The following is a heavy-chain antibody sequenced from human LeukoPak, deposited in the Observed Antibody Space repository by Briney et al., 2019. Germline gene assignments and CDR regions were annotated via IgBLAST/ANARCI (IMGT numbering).Heavy chain of an antibody. CDR2: INPNSGGT. D-gene: IGHD1-26*01. CDR1: GYTFTGYY. J-gene: IGHJ5*02. V-gene: IGHV1-2*02. CDR3: ARAVSWELGGWFDP. Sequence: ASVKVSCKASGYTFTGYYMHWVRQAPGQGLEWMGWINPNSGGTNYAQKFQGRVTMTRDTSISTAYMELSRLRSDDTAVYYCARAVSWELGGWFDPWGQGTLVTVAS.